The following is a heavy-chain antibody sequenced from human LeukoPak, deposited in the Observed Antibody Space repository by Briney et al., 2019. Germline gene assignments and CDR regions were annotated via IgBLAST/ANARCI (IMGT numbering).Heavy chain of an antibody. J-gene: IGHJ6*03. V-gene: IGHV4-34*01. CDR2: INHSGST. D-gene: IGHD3-10*01. CDR1: GGSFSGYY. Sequence: PSETLSLTCAVYGGSFSGYYWSWIRQPPGKGLEWIGEINHSGSTNYNPSLKSRVTISVDTSKNQFSLKLSSVTAADTAVYYCARESDCSSTSCSKTYYYGSGSYLKDYYYYYYMDVWGKGTTVTISS. CDR3: ARESDCSSTSCSKTYYYGSGSYLKDYYYYYYMDV.